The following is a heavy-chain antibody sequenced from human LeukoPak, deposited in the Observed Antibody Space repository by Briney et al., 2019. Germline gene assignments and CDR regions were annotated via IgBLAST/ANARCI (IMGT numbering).Heavy chain of an antibody. J-gene: IGHJ4*02. V-gene: IGHV3-30-3*02. Sequence: TGGSLRLSCAASGFTFSSYAMHWVRQAPGKGLEWVAVISYDGSNKYYADSVKGRFTISRDSSKNTLYLQMNNLRPEDTAVYYCAKLHNLNCDYWGLGTLVTVSS. D-gene: IGHD1-14*01. CDR2: ISYDGSNK. CDR3: AKLHNLNCDY. CDR1: GFTFSSYA.